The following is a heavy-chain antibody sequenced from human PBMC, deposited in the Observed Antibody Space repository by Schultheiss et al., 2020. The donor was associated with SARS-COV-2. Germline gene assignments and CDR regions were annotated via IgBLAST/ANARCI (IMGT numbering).Heavy chain of an antibody. J-gene: IGHJ6*02. CDR2: MNPNSGNT. V-gene: IGHV1-8*03. CDR1: GYTFTSYY. D-gene: IGHD6-19*01. Sequence: ASVKVSCKASGYTFTSYYMHWVRQATGQGLEWMGWMNPNSGNTGYAQKFQGRVTITRNTSISTAYMELSSLRSEDTAVYYCARGPDSSGWYRRSKLNYGMDVWGQGTTVTVSS. CDR3: ARGPDSSGWYRRSKLNYGMDV.